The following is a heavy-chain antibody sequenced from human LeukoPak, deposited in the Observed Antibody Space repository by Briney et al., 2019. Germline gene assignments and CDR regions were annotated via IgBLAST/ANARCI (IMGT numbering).Heavy chain of an antibody. J-gene: IGHJ4*02. CDR3: AKIGPGYSYGSDY. V-gene: IGHV3-74*01. CDR2: INTDGSST. Sequence: GGSLRLSCAASGFTFSSYWMHWVRQAPGKGLVWVSRINTDGSSTSYADSVKGRFTIARDDARKTLYLQMNSLRAEDTAVYYCAKIGPGYSYGSDYWGQGTLVTVSS. D-gene: IGHD5-18*01. CDR1: GFTFSSYW.